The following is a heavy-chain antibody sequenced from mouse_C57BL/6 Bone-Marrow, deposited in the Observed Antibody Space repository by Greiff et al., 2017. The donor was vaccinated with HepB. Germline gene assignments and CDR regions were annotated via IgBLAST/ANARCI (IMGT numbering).Heavy chain of an antibody. V-gene: IGHV5-12*01. J-gene: IGHJ3*01. Sequence: DVQLVESGGGLVQPGGSLKLSCAASGFTFSDYYMYWVRQTPEKRLEWVAYISNGGGSTYYPDTVKGRFTISRDNAKNTLYLQMSRLKSEDTAMYYCARHAYYDGYSPAWFAYWGQGTLVTVSA. CDR1: GFTFSDYY. CDR2: ISNGGGST. CDR3: ARHAYYDGYSPAWFAY. D-gene: IGHD2-3*01.